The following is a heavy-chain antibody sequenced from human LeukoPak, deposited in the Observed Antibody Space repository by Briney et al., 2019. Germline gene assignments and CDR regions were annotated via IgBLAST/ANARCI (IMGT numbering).Heavy chain of an antibody. V-gene: IGHV1-69*06. D-gene: IGHD6-19*01. CDR1: GGTFSSYA. CDR3: ARGVMAVAGIEGSNWFDP. J-gene: IGHJ5*02. Sequence: SVKVSCKASGGTFSSYAISWVRQAPGQGLEWMGGIIPIFGTANYAQKFQGRVTITADKSTSTAYMELSSLRSEDTAVYYCARGVMAVAGIEGSNWFDPWGQGTLVTVSS. CDR2: IIPIFGTA.